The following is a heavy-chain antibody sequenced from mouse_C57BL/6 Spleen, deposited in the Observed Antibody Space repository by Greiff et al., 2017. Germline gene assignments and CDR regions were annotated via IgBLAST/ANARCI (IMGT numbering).Heavy chain of an antibody. D-gene: IGHD1-1*01. Sequence: EVKVVESGGGLVQPGGSMKLSCAASGFTFSDAWMDWVRQSPEKGLEWVAEIRNKANNHATYYAESVKGRFTISRDDSKSSVYLQMNSLRAEDTGIYYCTRLRSVMGYFDVWGTGTTVTVSS. CDR1: GFTFSDAW. V-gene: IGHV6-6*01. J-gene: IGHJ1*03. CDR2: IRNKANNHAT. CDR3: TRLRSVMGYFDV.